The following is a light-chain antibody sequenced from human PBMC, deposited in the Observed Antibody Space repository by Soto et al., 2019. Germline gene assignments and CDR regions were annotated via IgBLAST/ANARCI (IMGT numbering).Light chain of an antibody. CDR2: NDL. Sequence: QSVLTQPPSASGTPGQRVPISCSASGPYIEVNAINWYQQVPGTTPRLLIYNDLQRPSGVPDRFSGSRSGSSASLVIVGLQSEDEADYYCQSYDSTLSDRYVFGTGTKVTVL. CDR1: GPYIEVNA. J-gene: IGLJ1*01. CDR3: QSYDSTLSDRYV. V-gene: IGLV1-44*01.